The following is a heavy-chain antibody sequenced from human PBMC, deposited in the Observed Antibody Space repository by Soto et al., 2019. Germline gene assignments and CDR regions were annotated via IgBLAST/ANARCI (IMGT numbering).Heavy chain of an antibody. Sequence: GGSLRLSCAASGFTFNKAWMTWVRQAPGKGLEWVGRIKSKTNGGTTDYAAPVKGRFIISRDDSKNTLYLQMDSLKTEDTAMYYCTVPEGFGELIDYWGQGTLVTVSS. J-gene: IGHJ4*02. CDR3: TVPEGFGELIDY. CDR1: GFTFNKAW. CDR2: IKSKTNGGTT. V-gene: IGHV3-15*01. D-gene: IGHD3-10*01.